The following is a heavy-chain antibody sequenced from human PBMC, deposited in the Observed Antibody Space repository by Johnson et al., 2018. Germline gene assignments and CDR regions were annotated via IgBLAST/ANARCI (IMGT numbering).Heavy chain of an antibody. V-gene: IGHV3-53*01. Sequence: VQLVESGGGLIQPGGSLRLSCAASGFTVSSNYMSWVRQAPGKGLEWVSVIYSGGSTYYADSVKGRFTISRDNAKNSLYLKMNSLRAEDTAVYYCARDLGWYLSDAFDIWGQGTMVTVSS. CDR2: IYSGGST. D-gene: IGHD6-19*01. CDR3: ARDLGWYLSDAFDI. CDR1: GFTVSSNY. J-gene: IGHJ3*02.